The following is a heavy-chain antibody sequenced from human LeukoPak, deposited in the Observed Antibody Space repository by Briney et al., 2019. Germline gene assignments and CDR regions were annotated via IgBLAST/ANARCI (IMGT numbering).Heavy chain of an antibody. Sequence: PGGSLRLSCAASGFIFSGYWMSWVRQAPGKGLEWVAHINEDGRGKYYVDSLKGRFSISRDNAKNSLYLQKDSLRAEDTAVYYCARSWYTLDYWGQGTLVIVSS. CDR3: ARSWYTLDY. J-gene: IGHJ4*02. V-gene: IGHV3-7*04. CDR2: INEDGRGK. CDR1: GFIFSGYW. D-gene: IGHD6-13*01.